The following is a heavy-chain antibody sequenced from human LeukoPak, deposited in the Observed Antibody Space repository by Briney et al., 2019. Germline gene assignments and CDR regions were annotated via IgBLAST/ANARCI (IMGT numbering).Heavy chain of an antibody. V-gene: IGHV3-53*01. CDR1: GFIVSNNY. Sequence: PGGSLRFSCAASGFIVSNNYMTWVRQAPGKGLEWVSIIYSGGSTYYADSVKGRFTISRDNSKNTLYLQMNSLRAEDTAVYYCAKGSSVGRITIFGVVQNWFDPWGQGTLVTVSS. J-gene: IGHJ5*02. D-gene: IGHD3-3*01. CDR3: AKGSSVGRITIFGVVQNWFDP. CDR2: IYSGGST.